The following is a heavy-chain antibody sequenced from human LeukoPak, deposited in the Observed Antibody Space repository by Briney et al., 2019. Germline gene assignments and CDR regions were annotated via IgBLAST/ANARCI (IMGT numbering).Heavy chain of an antibody. CDR2: ISYDGSNK. CDR1: GFTFSSYA. D-gene: IGHD5-24*01. Sequence: GGSLRLSCAASGFTFSSYAMHWVRQAPGKGLEWVAVISYDGSNKYYADSVKGRFTISRDNSKNTLYLQMNSLRAEDTAVYYCARDIGVMATITAEGMDVWGQGTTVTVSS. V-gene: IGHV3-30-3*01. CDR3: ARDIGVMATITAEGMDV. J-gene: IGHJ6*02.